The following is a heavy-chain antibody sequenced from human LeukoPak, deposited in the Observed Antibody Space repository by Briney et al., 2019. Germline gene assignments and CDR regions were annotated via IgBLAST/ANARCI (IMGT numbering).Heavy chain of an antibody. CDR3: ADFYTTSGFFY. CDR1: GYTVTEIS. D-gene: IGHD3-3*01. CDR2: LDGENDQK. V-gene: IGHV1-24*01. Sequence: GASVKVSCKVSGYTVTEISIHWVRQSPGKGLEWMGGLDGENDQKVYAQQFQDRVTMSEDTSTDTGYMELSNLQSEDTAVYFCADFYTTSGFFYWGQGTLVTVSS. J-gene: IGHJ4*02.